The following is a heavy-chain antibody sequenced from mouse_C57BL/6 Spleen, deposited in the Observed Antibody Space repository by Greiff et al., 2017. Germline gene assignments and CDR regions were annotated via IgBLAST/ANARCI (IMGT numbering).Heavy chain of an antibody. CDR3: ARRDPTRFYYAMDG. Sequence: EVKLVESGGGLVKPGGSLKLSCAASGFTFSSYTMSWVRQTPEKRLEWVATISGGGGNTYFPDSVKGRFTISRDNAKNSLYLQMSSLRSEDTDLYYCARRDPTRFYYAMDGWGQGTSVTVSS. CDR2: ISGGGGNT. CDR1: GFTFSSYT. J-gene: IGHJ4*01. D-gene: IGHD3-3*01. V-gene: IGHV5-9*01.